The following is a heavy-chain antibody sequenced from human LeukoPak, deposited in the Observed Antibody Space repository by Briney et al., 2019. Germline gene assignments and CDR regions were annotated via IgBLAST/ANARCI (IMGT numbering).Heavy chain of an antibody. Sequence: ASVKVSCKASGYTFTSYDINWVRQATGQGLEWMGWMNPNSGNTGYAQKFQGRVTITRNTSISTAYMGLSSLRSEDTAVYYCARYSSGYDFDYWGQGTLVTVSS. D-gene: IGHD5-12*01. CDR2: MNPNSGNT. V-gene: IGHV1-8*03. CDR1: GYTFTSYD. J-gene: IGHJ4*02. CDR3: ARYSSGYDFDY.